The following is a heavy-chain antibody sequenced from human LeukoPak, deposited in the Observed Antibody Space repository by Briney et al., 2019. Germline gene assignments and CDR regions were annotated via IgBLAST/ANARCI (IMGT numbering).Heavy chain of an antibody. CDR1: GSRVTSYW. J-gene: IGHJ2*01. CDR3: ARYTLSHYGDYAVRYFDL. CDR2: IYAGDSDT. Sequence: GVSLQISSQGSGSRVTSYWIGWARLMPGKGLDCNGIIYAGDSDTRYSASVQGQVTISADKSISIAYLQWSSLRASDTAMYSCARYTLSHYGDYAVRYFDLWGRGALVTVSS. D-gene: IGHD4-17*01. V-gene: IGHV5-51*01.